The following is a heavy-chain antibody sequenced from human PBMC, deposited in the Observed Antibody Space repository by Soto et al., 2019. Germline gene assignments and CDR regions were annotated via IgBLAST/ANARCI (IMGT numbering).Heavy chain of an antibody. CDR2: ISWNSGSI. CDR1: GFTFDDYA. CDR3: AKGSSSVSVLYNWFDP. V-gene: IGHV3-9*01. Sequence: GESLRLSCAASGFTFDDYAMHWVRQAPGKGLEWVSGISWNSGSIGYADSVKGRFTISRDNAKNSLYLQMNSLRAEDTALYYCAKGSSSVSVLYNWFDPWGQGTLVTVSS. J-gene: IGHJ5*02.